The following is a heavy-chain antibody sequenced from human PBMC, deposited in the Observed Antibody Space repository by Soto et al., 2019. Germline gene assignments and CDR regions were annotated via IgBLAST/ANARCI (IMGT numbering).Heavy chain of an antibody. CDR1: GGSISSYY. Sequence: SETLSLTCTVSGGSISSYYWSWIRQPPGKGLEWIGYIYYSGSTNYNPSLKSRVTISVDTSKNQFSLKLSSVTAADTVVYYCARKITIFGVTPSWFDPWGQGTLVTVSS. J-gene: IGHJ5*02. V-gene: IGHV4-59*01. CDR3: ARKITIFGVTPSWFDP. D-gene: IGHD3-3*01. CDR2: IYYSGST.